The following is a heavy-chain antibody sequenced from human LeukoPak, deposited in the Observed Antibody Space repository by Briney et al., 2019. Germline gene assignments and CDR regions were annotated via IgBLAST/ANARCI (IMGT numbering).Heavy chain of an antibody. D-gene: IGHD3-10*01. J-gene: IGHJ3*02. CDR3: ARDPFYYDSRSFAAFDI. Sequence: GGTLRLSCAASGFTFSSYGMSWVRQAPGKGLEWVANIREDGSDKYYGDSVKGRITISRDNAKNSLYLQMNSLRAEDTAVYYCARDPFYYDSRSFAAFDIWGQGTMVTVSS. CDR2: IREDGSDK. CDR1: GFTFSSYG. V-gene: IGHV3-7*01.